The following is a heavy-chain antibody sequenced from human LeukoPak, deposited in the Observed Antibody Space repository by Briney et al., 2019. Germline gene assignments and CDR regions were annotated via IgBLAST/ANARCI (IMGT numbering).Heavy chain of an antibody. V-gene: IGHV6-1*01. J-gene: IGHJ4*02. CDR2: TYYRSKWKY. CDR1: GDSFSSKSSA. CDR3: ARNTADLDF. D-gene: IGHD2-21*02. Sequence: SQTLSLTCAISGDSFSSKSSAWNWIRQSPSRGLEWLGRTYYRSKWKYDYALAVKSRVTINPDTSKNQFSLQLTSLTPEDTAVYYCARNTADLDFWGQGILVTVSS.